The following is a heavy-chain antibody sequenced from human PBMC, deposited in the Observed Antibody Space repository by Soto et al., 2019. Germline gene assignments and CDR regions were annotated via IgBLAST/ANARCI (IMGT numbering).Heavy chain of an antibody. J-gene: IGHJ6*02. CDR1: GYSSTSYW. CDR3: ARKTHPYYYYYGMDV. CDR2: IYPGDSDT. V-gene: IGHV5-51*01. Sequence: GESLKISCKGSGYSSTSYWIGWVRQMPGKGLEWMGIIYPGDSDTRYSPSFQGQVTISADKSISTAYLQWSSLKASDTAMYYCARKTHPYYYYYGMDVWGQGTTVTVS.